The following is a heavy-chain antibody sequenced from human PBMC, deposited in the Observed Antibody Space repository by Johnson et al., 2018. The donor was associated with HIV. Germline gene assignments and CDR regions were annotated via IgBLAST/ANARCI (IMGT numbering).Heavy chain of an antibody. CDR3: AKDIWAYCGGDCSPGSAFDI. J-gene: IGHJ3*02. D-gene: IGHD2-21*01. CDR1: GFTFDDYG. CDR2: INWNGGST. Sequence: VQLVEYGGGVVQPGRSLRLSCAASGFTFDDYGMSWVRQAPGKGLEWVSGINWNGGSTFYADSVKGRFTISRDKSKDSLYLQMNSLRAEDTALYFCAKDIWAYCGGDCSPGSAFDIWGQGTMVTVSS. V-gene: IGHV3-43D*03.